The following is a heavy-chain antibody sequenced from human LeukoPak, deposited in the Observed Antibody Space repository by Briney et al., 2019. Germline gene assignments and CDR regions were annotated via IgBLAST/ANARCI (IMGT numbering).Heavy chain of an antibody. CDR3: ARSASWSYYFDY. CDR1: RFTFSDYY. CDR2: ISSSGSNI. Sequence: GGSLRLSCAASRFTFSDYYMSWVRRAPGKGLEWVSFISSSGSNIYYADSVKGRFTVSRDNAKNSLYLQMNSLRAEDTAVYYCARSASWSYYFDYWGQGALVTVSS. V-gene: IGHV3-11*01. J-gene: IGHJ4*02. D-gene: IGHD6-13*01.